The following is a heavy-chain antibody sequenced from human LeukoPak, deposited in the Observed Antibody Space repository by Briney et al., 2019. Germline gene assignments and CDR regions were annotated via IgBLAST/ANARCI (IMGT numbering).Heavy chain of an antibody. Sequence: SETLSLTCAVYGGSFSGDYWSWIRQPPGKGMEWIGEINHSGSTNYNPSLKSRVTISVDTSKNQFSLKLSSVTAADTAVYYCARADIVVVVAATEEEMATTQVDAFDIWGQGTMVTVSS. CDR1: GGSFSGDY. D-gene: IGHD2-15*01. J-gene: IGHJ3*02. CDR3: ARADIVVVVAATEEEMATTQVDAFDI. CDR2: INHSGST. V-gene: IGHV4-34*01.